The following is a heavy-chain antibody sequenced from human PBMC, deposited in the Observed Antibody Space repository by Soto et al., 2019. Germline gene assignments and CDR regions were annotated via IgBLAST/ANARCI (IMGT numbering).Heavy chain of an antibody. J-gene: IGHJ5*02. Sequence: GGSLRLSCAASGFTFSSYSMNWVRQAPGKGLEWVSYISSSSSTIYYADSVKGRFTISRDNAKNSLYLQMNSLRDEDTAVYYCAGSSGGSFINWFDPWGQGTLVTVSS. D-gene: IGHD2-15*01. V-gene: IGHV3-48*02. CDR1: GFTFSSYS. CDR3: AGSSGGSFINWFDP. CDR2: ISSSSSTI.